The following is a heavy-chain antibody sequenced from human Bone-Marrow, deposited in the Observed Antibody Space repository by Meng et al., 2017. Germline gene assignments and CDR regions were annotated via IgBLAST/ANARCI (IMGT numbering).Heavy chain of an antibody. V-gene: IGHV3-48*03. CDR3: ARERLWFAY. CDR1: GFTFSSYE. D-gene: IGHD3-10*01. J-gene: IGHJ4*02. CDR2: ISSSGSTI. Sequence: GSLRLSCTASGFTFSSYEMNWVRQAPGKGLEWVSYISSSGSTIYYADSVKGRFTISRDNAKNSLYLQMNSLRAEDTAVYYCARERLWFAYWGQGTLVTVSS.